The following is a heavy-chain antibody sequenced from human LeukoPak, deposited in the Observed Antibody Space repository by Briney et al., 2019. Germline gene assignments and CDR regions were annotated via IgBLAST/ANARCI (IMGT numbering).Heavy chain of an antibody. D-gene: IGHD1-20*01. CDR1: GFTFSSYA. CDR3: ARANNWNDVWFDP. V-gene: IGHV3-30-3*01. J-gene: IGHJ5*02. CDR2: ISYDGSNK. Sequence: GGSLRLSCAASGFTFSSYAMSWVRQAPGKGLEWVAVISYDGSNKYYADSVKGRFTISRDNSKNTLYLQMNSLRAEDTAVYYCARANNWNDVWFDPWGQGTLVTVSS.